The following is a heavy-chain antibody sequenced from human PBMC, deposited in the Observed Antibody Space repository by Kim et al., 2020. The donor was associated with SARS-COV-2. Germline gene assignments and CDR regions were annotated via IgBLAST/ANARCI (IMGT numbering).Heavy chain of an antibody. J-gene: IGHJ1*01. Sequence: GGSLRLSCAASGFTFNTYDRNWVRQPPGKGLEWVAVINGGGTDTNYADSVKGRFTIGRDNSKSTVHLQMNGLRADDTATYYCTKGNSGGHWGEGTVVTVSS. V-gene: IGHV3-23*03. CDR1: GFTFNTYD. CDR2: INGGGTDT. CDR3: TKGNSGGH. D-gene: IGHD2-8*02.